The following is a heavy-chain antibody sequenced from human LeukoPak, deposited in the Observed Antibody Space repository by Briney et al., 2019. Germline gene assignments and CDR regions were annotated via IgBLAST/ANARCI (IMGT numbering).Heavy chain of an antibody. V-gene: IGHV3-23*01. J-gene: IGHJ4*02. CDR1: GFTFSSYA. CDR2: ISGSGGST. CDR3: VRGTTYYYGSGSLWDY. D-gene: IGHD3-10*01. Sequence: GGSLRLSCAASGFTFSSYAMSWVRQAPGKGLEWVSAISGSGGSTYYADSVKGRFTISRDNSKNTLYLQMNSLRAEDTAVYYCVRGTTYYYGSGSLWDYWGQGTLVTVSS.